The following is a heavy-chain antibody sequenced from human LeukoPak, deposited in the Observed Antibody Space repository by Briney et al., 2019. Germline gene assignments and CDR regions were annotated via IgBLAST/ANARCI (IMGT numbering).Heavy chain of an antibody. D-gene: IGHD6-13*01. CDR2: INHSGST. J-gene: IGHJ4*02. CDR3: ARGLRIWYQYLDY. Sequence: AETLPLTCAVYGGPFRGYYWSWIRQPPGKGLEWMGEINHSGSTNHNPSLKSRATIPLDTPNNQFSLKLGSVTAADTAVYYCARGLRIWYQYLDYWGQGTLVTVSS. V-gene: IGHV4-34*04. CDR1: GGPFRGYY.